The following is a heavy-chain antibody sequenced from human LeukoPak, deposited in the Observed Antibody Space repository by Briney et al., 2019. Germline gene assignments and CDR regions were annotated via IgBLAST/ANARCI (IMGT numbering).Heavy chain of an antibody. CDR3: ARDLGLGYSSGWYYFDY. V-gene: IGHV1-69*04. Sequence: SVKVSCKAYGGTFSSYAISWVRQAPGQGLEWMGRIIPIFGIANYAQKFQGRVTITADKSTSTAYMELSSLRSEDTAVYYCARDLGLGYSSGWYYFDYWGQGTLVTVSS. D-gene: IGHD6-19*01. CDR1: GGTFSSYA. J-gene: IGHJ4*02. CDR2: IIPIFGIA.